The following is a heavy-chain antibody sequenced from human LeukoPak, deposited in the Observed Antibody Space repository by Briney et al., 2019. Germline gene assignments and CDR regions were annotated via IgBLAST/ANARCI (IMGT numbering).Heavy chain of an antibody. CDR3: ARYSPYYGMDV. J-gene: IGHJ6*02. V-gene: IGHV4-34*01. CDR2: INHSGST. Sequence: SETLSLTCAVYGGSFSGYYWSWIRQPPGKGLEWIGEINHSGSTNYNPSLKSRVTISVDTSKNRFSLKLSSVTAADTAVYYCARYSPYYGMDVWGQGTTVTVSS. CDR1: GGSFSGYY. D-gene: IGHD1-26*01.